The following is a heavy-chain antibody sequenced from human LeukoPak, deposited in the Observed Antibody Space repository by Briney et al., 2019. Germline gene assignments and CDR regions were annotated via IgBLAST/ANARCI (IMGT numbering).Heavy chain of an antibody. CDR2: ISAYNGNT. CDR1: GYTFTSYG. D-gene: IGHD3-16*01. Sequence: ASVKVSCKASGYTFTSYGISWVRQAPGQGLEWMGWISAYNGNTNYAQKLQGRVTITRDTSASTAYMELSSLRSEDMAVYYCARELGPYYFDYWGQGTLVTVSS. CDR3: ARELGPYYFDY. J-gene: IGHJ4*02. V-gene: IGHV1-18*03.